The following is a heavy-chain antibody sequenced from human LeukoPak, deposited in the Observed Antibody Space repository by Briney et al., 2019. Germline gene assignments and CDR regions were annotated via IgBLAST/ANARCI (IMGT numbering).Heavy chain of an antibody. CDR2: IHSSGTT. V-gene: IGHV4-59*01. D-gene: IGHD3-16*01. CDR3: ARGGASSRYFDY. CDR1: GGSISDEY. J-gene: IGHJ4*02. Sequence: SVTLSLTCTVSGGSISDEYWSWSRQPPGKGLEWIGFIHSSGTTNYNLSLKSRITLSVDTSKNHFSLKLNSVTAADTAVYYCARGGASSRYFDYWGQGTLVTVSS.